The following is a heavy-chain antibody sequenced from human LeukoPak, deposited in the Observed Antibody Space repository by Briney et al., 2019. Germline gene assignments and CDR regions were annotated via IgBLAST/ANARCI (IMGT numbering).Heavy chain of an antibody. V-gene: IGHV1-2*02. D-gene: IGHD4-17*01. CDR3: ARSTVSQVDGYWFDP. J-gene: IGHJ5*02. CDR2: INPNSGGT. CDR1: GYTFTRYY. Sequence: ASVKVSCKASGYTFTRYYMHWVRQAPGQGLEWMGWINPNSGGTNYAQKFQGRVPMTRDTSISTAYMELSRLRSDDTAVYYCARSTVSQVDGYWFDPWGQGTLVTVSS.